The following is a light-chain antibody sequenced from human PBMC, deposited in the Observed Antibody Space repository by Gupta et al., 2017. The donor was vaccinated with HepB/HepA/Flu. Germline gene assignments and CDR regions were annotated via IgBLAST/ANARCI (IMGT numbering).Light chain of an antibody. V-gene: IGKV2-28*01. Sequence: DIVVTQSPLSLSVTPGEPASISCRSSQILLYSNGYNYLNWYVQKPGKSPQLLIYWASKRPFGVPDRFRRRGSGTDFTLRSRGGEAEDVGVYYFTESLKTRTFGEGTKVEIK. J-gene: IGKJ1*01. CDR3: TESLKTRT. CDR1: QILLYSNGYNY. CDR2: WAS.